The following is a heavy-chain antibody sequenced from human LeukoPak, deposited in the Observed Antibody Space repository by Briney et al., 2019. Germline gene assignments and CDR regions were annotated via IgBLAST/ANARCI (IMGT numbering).Heavy chain of an antibody. J-gene: IGHJ4*02. CDR2: INWNGGDT. D-gene: IGHD6-19*01. V-gene: IGHV3-20*04. CDR1: GFTFEDYG. Sequence: PGGSLRLSCAASGFTFEDYGMSWVRQAPGKGLEWVSGINWNGGDTGYADSVKGRFTISRDNAKNSLYLQMNSLRAEDTAVYYCASQFWWAAVAGTALDSWGQGTRVTVSS. CDR3: ASQFWWAAVAGTALDS.